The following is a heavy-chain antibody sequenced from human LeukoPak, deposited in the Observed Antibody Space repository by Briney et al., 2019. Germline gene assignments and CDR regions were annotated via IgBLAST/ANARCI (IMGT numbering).Heavy chain of an antibody. CDR2: IYSGGTT. CDR1: GFIVSRNY. J-gene: IGHJ5*02. V-gene: IGHV3-53*01. D-gene: IGHD1-1*01. CDR3: ARQGGANWLNWFDP. Sequence: GGSLRLSCAASGFIVSRNYMSWVRQAPGKGLEWVSLIYSGGTTYYTDTVKGRFTFSRDNAKNSLYLQMNSLRAEDTAVYHCARQGGANWLNWFDPWGQGTLVTVSS.